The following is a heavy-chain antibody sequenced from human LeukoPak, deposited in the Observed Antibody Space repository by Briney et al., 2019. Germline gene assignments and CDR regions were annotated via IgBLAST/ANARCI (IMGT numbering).Heavy chain of an antibody. Sequence: SETLSLTCAVYGGSFSGYYWSWIRQPPGKGLEWIGEINHSGSTNYNPSLKSRVTISVDTSKNQFSLKLSSVTAADTAVYYCARGASYYDILTGYYNANYYFDYWGQGTLVTVPS. CDR3: ARGASYYDILTGYYNANYYFDY. D-gene: IGHD3-9*01. CDR1: GGSFSGYY. V-gene: IGHV4-34*01. CDR2: INHSGST. J-gene: IGHJ4*02.